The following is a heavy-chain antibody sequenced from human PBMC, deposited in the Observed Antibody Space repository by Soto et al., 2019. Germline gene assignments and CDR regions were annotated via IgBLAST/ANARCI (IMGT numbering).Heavy chain of an antibody. Sequence: QVQLVESGGGLVKPGGSLRLSCAASGFTFSGYYMSWIRQAPGEGLEWVSYISTSGSTIHYADSVKGRFTISRDNAKNSLYLKMNGLRAEDTAVYYCARDSGGRIRDVGFDYWGQGTLVTVSS. CDR3: ARDSGGRIRDVGFDY. J-gene: IGHJ4*02. CDR1: GFTFSGYY. V-gene: IGHV3-11*01. CDR2: ISTSGSTI. D-gene: IGHD3-10*01.